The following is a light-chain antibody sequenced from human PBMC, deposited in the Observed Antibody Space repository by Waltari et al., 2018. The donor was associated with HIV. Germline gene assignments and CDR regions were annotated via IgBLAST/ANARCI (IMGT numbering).Light chain of an antibody. Sequence: ELVMTQSPRTLSVSPGERATLSCRASQNIASDLAWYHQKPGQPPRLLIYGASTRASGIAARFSGSGSGTDFSLTISSLQSEDVGVYFCQQYKDWPVTFGQGTRVEIK. J-gene: IGKJ1*01. CDR3: QQYKDWPVT. CDR2: GAS. CDR1: QNIASD. V-gene: IGKV3D-15*01.